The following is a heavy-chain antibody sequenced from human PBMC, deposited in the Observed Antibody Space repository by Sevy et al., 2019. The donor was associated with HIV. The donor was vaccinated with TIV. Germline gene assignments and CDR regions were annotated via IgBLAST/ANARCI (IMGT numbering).Heavy chain of an antibody. CDR1: GFTFSAYY. Sequence: GGSLRLSCAASGFTFSAYYMTWIRQAPGKGLEWVSYISSGSTYTNYADSVKGRFTVSRDNAKNSLYLQMNSLRAEDTAVYYCARSRSNYGDYYLDYWGQGTLVTVSS. V-gene: IGHV3-11*06. CDR2: ISSGSTYT. CDR3: ARSRSNYGDYYLDY. D-gene: IGHD4-17*01. J-gene: IGHJ4*02.